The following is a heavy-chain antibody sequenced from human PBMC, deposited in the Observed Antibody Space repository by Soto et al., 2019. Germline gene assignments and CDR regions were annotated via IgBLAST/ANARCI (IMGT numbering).Heavy chain of an antibody. CDR1: GYSFTGLD. J-gene: IGHJ4*02. D-gene: IGHD1-26*01. Sequence: QVQLVQSGAEVREPGASVKVSCKASGYSFTGLDINWVRQTTGQGLEWMGWMQPSSGRTGYAQKFQGRVTMTRGTSINTAYMELSSLTSDDTAFYYCARGVTAGVDYWGQGTLVTVSS. V-gene: IGHV1-8*01. CDR3: ARGVTAGVDY. CDR2: MQPSSGRT.